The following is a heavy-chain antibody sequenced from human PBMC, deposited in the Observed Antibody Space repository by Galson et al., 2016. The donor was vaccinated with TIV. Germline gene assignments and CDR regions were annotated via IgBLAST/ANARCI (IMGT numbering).Heavy chain of an antibody. CDR2: FDPEQHKK. CDR1: GDSLSDLS. CDR3: ARAADTWNDVPFDY. D-gene: IGHD1-1*01. Sequence: SVKVSCKVSGDSLSDLSMHWVRQAPGKGLEWMGGFDPEQHKKIYAQKLQGRVTLTTETSTSTASMELRGLTSDDTAMYYCARAADTWNDVPFDYWGQGTLVTVSS. V-gene: IGHV1-24*01. J-gene: IGHJ4*02.